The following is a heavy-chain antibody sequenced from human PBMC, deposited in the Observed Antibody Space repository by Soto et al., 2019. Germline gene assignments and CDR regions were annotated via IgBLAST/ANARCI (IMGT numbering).Heavy chain of an antibody. D-gene: IGHD6-19*01. CDR2: ISSSGGST. CDR1: ALTFSSHA. CDR3: AKDEPYSSRNYGMDV. V-gene: IGHV3-23*01. J-gene: IGHJ6*02. Sequence: GSSLRLSCAASALTFSSHAMRWARQPPGKGLEWVSVISSSGGSTYYVNSVKVRFTISRDNSKNMLYLQMNSLRAEDTAVYYCAKDEPYSSRNYGMDVWGQGTTVAVSS.